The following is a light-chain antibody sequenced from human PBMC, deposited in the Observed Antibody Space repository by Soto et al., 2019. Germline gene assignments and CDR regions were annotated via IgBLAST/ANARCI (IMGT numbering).Light chain of an antibody. CDR2: DAS. Sequence: DIPMTQSPYTLSPSVGDRVSITCRASQSISGWLAWYQQKPGKAPKLLIYDASSLESGVPSRFSGSGSGTEFSLTISSLQPEDFATYYCQQLTNFRFTFGQGTKLDIK. CDR3: QQLTNFRFT. J-gene: IGKJ2*01. V-gene: IGKV1-5*01. CDR1: QSISGW.